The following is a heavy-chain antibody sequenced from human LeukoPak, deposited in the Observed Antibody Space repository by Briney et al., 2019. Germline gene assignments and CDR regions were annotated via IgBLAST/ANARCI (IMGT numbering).Heavy chain of an antibody. V-gene: IGHV1-8*01. CDR3: ARLLDTAMVTSYWFDP. J-gene: IGHJ5*02. CDR2: MNPNSGNT. Sequence: ASVKVSCKASGYTFTSYDINWVRQATGQGLEWMGWMNPNSGNTGYAQKFQGRVTMTRNTSISTAYMELSSLRSEDTAVYYCARLLDTAMVTSYWFDPWGQGTLVTVSS. D-gene: IGHD5-18*01. CDR1: GYTFTSYD.